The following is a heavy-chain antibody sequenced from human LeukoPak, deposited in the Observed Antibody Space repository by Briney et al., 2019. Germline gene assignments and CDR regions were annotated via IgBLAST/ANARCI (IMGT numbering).Heavy chain of an antibody. D-gene: IGHD6-19*01. J-gene: IGHJ4*02. CDR2: RYHSGST. CDR3: ARWVGIAVTGTDYFDY. Sequence: PSETLSLTCTVSGGSISSYYWSWIRQPPGKGLEWIGYRYHSGSTNYNPSLKSRVTISVDTSKNQFSLKLSSVTAADTAVYYCARWVGIAVTGTDYFDYWGQGTLVTVSS. CDR1: GGSISSYY. V-gene: IGHV4-59*08.